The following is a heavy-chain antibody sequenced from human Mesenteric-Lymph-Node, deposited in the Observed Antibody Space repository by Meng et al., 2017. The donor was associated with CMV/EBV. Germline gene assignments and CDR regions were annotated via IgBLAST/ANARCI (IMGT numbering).Heavy chain of an antibody. V-gene: IGHV4-59*01. Sequence: SETLSLTCTVSGGSISSYYWSWIRQPPGKGLEWIGYIYYSGSTNYNPSLKSRVTISVDTSKNQFSLKLSSVTAADTAVYYCARLYYDFSESWFDPWGQGTLVTVSS. J-gene: IGHJ5*02. CDR3: ARLYYDFSESWFDP. D-gene: IGHD3-3*01. CDR1: GGSISSYY. CDR2: IYYSGST.